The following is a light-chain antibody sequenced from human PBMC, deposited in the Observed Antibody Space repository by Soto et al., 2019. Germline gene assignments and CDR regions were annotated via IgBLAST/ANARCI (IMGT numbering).Light chain of an antibody. V-gene: IGLV2-11*01. CDR3: CSYAGSYTWV. Sequence: QSVLTQPRSVSGSPGQSVTISCTGTSSDVGGYNYVSWYQQHPGKAPKLIISDVNKRPSGVPDRFSGSKSGNTASLTISGLQAEDEADYYCCSYAGSYTWVFGGGTKLTVL. CDR2: DVN. CDR1: SSDVGGYNY. J-gene: IGLJ3*02.